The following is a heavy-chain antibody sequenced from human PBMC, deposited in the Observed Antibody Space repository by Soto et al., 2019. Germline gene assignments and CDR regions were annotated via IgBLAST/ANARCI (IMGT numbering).Heavy chain of an antibody. J-gene: IGHJ4*02. CDR2: IYYSGST. V-gene: IGHV4-31*03. D-gene: IGHD6-13*01. Sequence: SETLSLTCTVSGGSISSGGYYWSWIRQHPGKGLVWIGYIYYSGSTYYNPSLKSRVTISVDTSKNQFSLKLSSVTAADTAVYYCASPGAAAAVYFDYWGQGTLVTVSS. CDR1: GGSISSGGYY. CDR3: ASPGAAAAVYFDY.